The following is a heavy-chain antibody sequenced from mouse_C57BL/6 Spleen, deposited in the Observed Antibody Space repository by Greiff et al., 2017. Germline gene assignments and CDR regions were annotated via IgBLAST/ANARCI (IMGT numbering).Heavy chain of an antibody. J-gene: IGHJ2*01. CDR1: GYTFTSYW. V-gene: IGHV1-69*01. Sequence: QVQLQQPGAELVMPAASVKLSCKASGYTFTSYWMHWVKQRPGQGLEWIGEIDPSDSYTNYNQKFKGKSTLTVDKSSSTAYMQLSSLTSEDSAVYYCARFDYYGSGDYWGQGTTLTVSS. D-gene: IGHD1-1*01. CDR2: IDPSDSYT. CDR3: ARFDYYGSGDY.